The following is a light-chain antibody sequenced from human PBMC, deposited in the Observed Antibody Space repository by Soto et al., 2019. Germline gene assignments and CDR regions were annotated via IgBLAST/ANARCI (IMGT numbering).Light chain of an antibody. CDR1: QSVSSSY. CDR2: GAS. V-gene: IGKV3-20*01. J-gene: IGKJ2*01. Sequence: EIVLTQSPGTLSLSPGERATLSCRASQSVSSSYLAWYQQKPGQAPRLLIYGASSRATGISDRFSGSGSGTDFTITISRLEPEDFVVYYCQQYGSSPPYTFGQGTKLEIK. CDR3: QQYGSSPPYT.